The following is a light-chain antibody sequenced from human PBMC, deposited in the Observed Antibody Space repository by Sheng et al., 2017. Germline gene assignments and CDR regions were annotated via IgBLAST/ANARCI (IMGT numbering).Light chain of an antibody. CDR1: NSDVGGYDY. J-gene: IGLJ3*02. Sequence: QSALTQSASVSGSPGQSITISCTGTNSDVGGYDYVSWYQQHPGKAPKLMIYGVNNRPSGAPDRFSGFKSGTSASLAITGLHPEDEADYYCQSYDRTLSWVFGGGTKVTVL. V-gene: IGLV2-14*03. CDR3: QSYDRTLSWV. CDR2: GVN.